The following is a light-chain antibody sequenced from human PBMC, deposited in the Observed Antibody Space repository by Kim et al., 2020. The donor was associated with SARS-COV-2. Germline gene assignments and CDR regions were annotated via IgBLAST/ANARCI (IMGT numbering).Light chain of an antibody. V-gene: IGLV7-46*01. CDR1: TGAVTSGHF. Sequence: PGGTVTLTCGSSTGAVTSGHFPYWFQQRPGQAPRSLIYDTHNKHSWAPARFSGSLLGGKAALTLSGAQPEDEAEYYCLLSYTGARIFGGGTQLTVL. CDR2: DTH. CDR3: LLSYTGARI. J-gene: IGLJ2*01.